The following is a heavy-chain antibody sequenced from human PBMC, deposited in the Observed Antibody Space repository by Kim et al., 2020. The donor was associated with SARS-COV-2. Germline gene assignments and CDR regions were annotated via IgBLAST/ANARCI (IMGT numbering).Heavy chain of an antibody. CDR3: ARGVDGSGYRLFDIWFGP. J-gene: IGHJ5*02. Sequence: SETLSLTCTVSGDSISSYYWSWIRQPPGKGLEWIGYIYYTGSTNYNPSLKSRVTISVDTSKNQFSLELSSVTASDTAVYYCARGVDGSGYRLFDIWFGPWGQGTLVTVSS. CDR1: GDSISSYY. V-gene: IGHV4-59*13. D-gene: IGHD3-3*01. CDR2: IYYTGST.